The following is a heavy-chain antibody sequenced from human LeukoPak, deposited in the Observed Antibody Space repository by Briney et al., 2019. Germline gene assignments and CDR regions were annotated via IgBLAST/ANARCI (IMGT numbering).Heavy chain of an antibody. Sequence: GGSLRLSCAASGFTFSSYEMNRVRQAPGKGLEWVSYISSSGSTIYYADSVKGRFTISRDNAKNSLYLQMSSLRAEDTAVYYCARQAFSTYYDFWSGPTNFDYWGQGTLVTVSS. CDR3: ARQAFSTYYDFWSGPTNFDY. J-gene: IGHJ4*02. CDR2: ISSSGSTI. D-gene: IGHD3-3*01. CDR1: GFTFSSYE. V-gene: IGHV3-48*03.